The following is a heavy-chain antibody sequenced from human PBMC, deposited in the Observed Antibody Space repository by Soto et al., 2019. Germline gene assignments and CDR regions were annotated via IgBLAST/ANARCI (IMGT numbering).Heavy chain of an antibody. CDR3: AKDRVYYYDSSGYYYDSTALPDY. Sequence: PGGSLRLSCAASGFTFSSYGMHWVRQAPGKGLEWVAVISYDGSNKYDADSVKGRFTISRDNSKNTLYLQMNSLRAEDTAVYYCAKDRVYYYDSSGYYYDSTALPDYPGQGTLVTVSS. V-gene: IGHV3-30*18. CDR2: ISYDGSNK. CDR1: GFTFSSYG. J-gene: IGHJ4*02. D-gene: IGHD3-22*01.